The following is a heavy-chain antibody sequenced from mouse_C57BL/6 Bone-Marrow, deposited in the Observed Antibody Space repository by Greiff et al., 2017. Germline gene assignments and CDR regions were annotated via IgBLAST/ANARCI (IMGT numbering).Heavy chain of an antibody. J-gene: IGHJ4*01. CDR2: IYPGDGDT. V-gene: IGHV1-82*01. D-gene: IGHD2-2*01. Sequence: QVQLQQSGPELVKPGASVKISCKASGYAFSSSWMNWVKQRPGKGLEWIGRIYPGDGDTNYNGKFKGKATLTADKSSSTAYMQLSSLTSEDSAVYCCAGSGGYDYYYAMDYWGQGTSVTVSS. CDR1: GYAFSSSW. CDR3: AGSGGYDYYYAMDY.